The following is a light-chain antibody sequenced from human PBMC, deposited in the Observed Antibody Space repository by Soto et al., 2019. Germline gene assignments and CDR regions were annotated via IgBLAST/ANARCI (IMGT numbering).Light chain of an antibody. CDR3: CSYAGSSTSVL. Sequence: QSVLTQPASVSGSPEQSITISCTGTSSDVGTYDLVSWYLQHPGKAPQLMIYAATKRPSGVSSRFSGSRSGNTASLTISGLQAGDEGDYYCCSYAGSSTSVLFGGGTKLTVL. CDR2: AAT. V-gene: IGLV2-23*01. CDR1: SSDVGTYDL. J-gene: IGLJ2*01.